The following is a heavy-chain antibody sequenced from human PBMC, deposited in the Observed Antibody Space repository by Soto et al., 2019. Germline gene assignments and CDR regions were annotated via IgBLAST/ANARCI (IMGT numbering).Heavy chain of an antibody. Sequence: PGGSLRLSCAASGCTFSSYTMHWVRQAPGKGLEWVGVITYDGNNQYYADTVKGRFTISRDNSRNMLYLQMNSLRPDDTAVYYCARAPSGSYPEFDYWGQGTLVTVSS. V-gene: IGHV3-30-3*01. J-gene: IGHJ4*02. CDR2: ITYDGNNQ. CDR3: ARAPSGSYPEFDY. CDR1: GCTFSSYT. D-gene: IGHD1-26*01.